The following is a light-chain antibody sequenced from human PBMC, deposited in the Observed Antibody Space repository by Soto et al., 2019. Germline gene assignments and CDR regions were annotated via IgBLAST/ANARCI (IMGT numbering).Light chain of an antibody. CDR1: PSVSSNY. Sequence: IAVSKWAVALTESPRERATLSCRPSPSVSSNYLAWYQQKPGQAPRLLIYGASSRATGIPDRFSGSGSGTDFTLTISRLEPDDFAMYYCQQYDSYSEAFGQGTKVDIK. J-gene: IGKJ1*01. V-gene: IGKV3-20*01. CDR2: GAS. CDR3: QQYDSYSEA.